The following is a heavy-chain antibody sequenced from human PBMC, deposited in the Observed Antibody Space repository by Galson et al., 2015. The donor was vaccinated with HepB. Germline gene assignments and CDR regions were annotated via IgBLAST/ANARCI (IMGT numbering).Heavy chain of an antibody. CDR1: GFTFSSYS. J-gene: IGHJ6*02. CDR3: ARDSSYGDYYYYGMDV. Sequence: SLRLSCAASGFTFSSYSMNWVRQAPGKGLEWVSSISSSSSYIYYADSVKGRFTISRDNAKNSLYLQMNSLRAEDTAVYYCARDSSYGDYYYYGMDVWGQGTTGTVSS. V-gene: IGHV3-21*01. D-gene: IGHD4-17*01. CDR2: ISSSSSYI.